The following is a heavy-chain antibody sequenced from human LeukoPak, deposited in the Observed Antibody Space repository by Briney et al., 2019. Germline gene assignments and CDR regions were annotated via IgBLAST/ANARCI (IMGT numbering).Heavy chain of an antibody. J-gene: IGHJ6*03. V-gene: IGHV3-20*04. CDR2: INWNGGST. Sequence: PGGSLRLSCAASGFTFDDYGMSWVRQAPGKGLEWVSGINWNGGSTGYADSVKGRFTISRDNAKNSLYLQMNSLRAEDTALYYCARGFNAPTKSFVDYYYYMDVWGKGTTVTVSS. CDR1: GFTFDDYG. D-gene: IGHD2/OR15-2a*01. CDR3: ARGFNAPTKSFVDYYYYMDV.